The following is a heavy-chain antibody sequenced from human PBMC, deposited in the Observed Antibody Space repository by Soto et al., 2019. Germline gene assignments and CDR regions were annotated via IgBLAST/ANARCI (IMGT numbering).Heavy chain of an antibody. CDR1: GGSISSSNW. J-gene: IGHJ5*02. Sequence: QVQLQESGPGLVKPSGTLSLTCAVSGGSISSSNWWSWVRQPPGKGLEWIGEIYHSGSTNYNPSLKIRVTISVDKSKNQFSLKLSSVTAADTAVYYCASDYSSSSEEVNWFDPWGQGTLVTVSS. V-gene: IGHV4-4*02. CDR3: ASDYSSSSEEVNWFDP. CDR2: IYHSGST. D-gene: IGHD6-6*01.